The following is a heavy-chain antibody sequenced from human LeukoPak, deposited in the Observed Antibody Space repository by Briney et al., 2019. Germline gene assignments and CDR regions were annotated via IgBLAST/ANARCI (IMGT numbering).Heavy chain of an antibody. CDR1: GGSFSGYY. J-gene: IGHJ4*02. V-gene: IGHV4-34*01. D-gene: IGHD2-15*01. CDR2: INHSGST. CDR3: ARGDCSGGSCYPYYFDY. Sequence: PSETLSLTCAGYGGSFSGYYWSWIRQPPGKGLEWIGEINHSGSTNYNPSLKGRVTISVDTSKNQFSLKLSSVTAADTAVYYCARGDCSGGSCYPYYFDYWGQGTLVTVSS.